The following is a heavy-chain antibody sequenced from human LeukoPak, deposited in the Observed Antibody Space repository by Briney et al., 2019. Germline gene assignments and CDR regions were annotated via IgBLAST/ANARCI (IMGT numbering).Heavy chain of an antibody. CDR1: DYSITSGYF. J-gene: IGHJ4*02. D-gene: IGHD6-19*01. Sequence: SETLSLTCSVSDYSITSGYFWGWIRQPPGKGLEWIGSILHTGNTYYNPSLKSRVTISVDTSKNQFSLKLSSVTAADTAVYYCARGKGSGWHGGFDYWGQGTLVTVSS. V-gene: IGHV4-38-2*02. CDR2: ILHTGNT. CDR3: ARGKGSGWHGGFDY.